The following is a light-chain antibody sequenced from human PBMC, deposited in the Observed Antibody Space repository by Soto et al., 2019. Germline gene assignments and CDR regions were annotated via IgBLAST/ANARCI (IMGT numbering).Light chain of an antibody. V-gene: IGKV3-11*01. J-gene: IGKJ3*01. CDR3: QQRSNWPPIT. CDR1: QTVSSRF. CDR2: DAS. Sequence: EIVLTQSPGTLSLSPGERATLSCRASQTVSSRFLAWYQQKPGQAPRLLIYDASNRATGIPARFSGSGSGTDFTLTISSLEPEDFAVYYCQQRSNWPPITFGPGTKVDIK.